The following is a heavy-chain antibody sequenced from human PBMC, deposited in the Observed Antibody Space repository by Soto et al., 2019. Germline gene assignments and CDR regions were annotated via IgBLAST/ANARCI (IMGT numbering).Heavy chain of an antibody. D-gene: IGHD6-13*01. CDR1: GGSISSGDYY. V-gene: IGHV4-30-4*01. CDR3: ARDRSKRTSSSWSKKKAPYYYYGMDV. J-gene: IGHJ6*02. Sequence: PSETLSLTCTVSGGSISSGDYYWSWIRQPPGKGLEWIGYIYYSGSTYYNPSLKSRVTISVDTSKNQFSLKLSSVTAADTAVYYCARDRSKRTSSSWSKKKAPYYYYGMDVWGQGTTVTVSS. CDR2: IYYSGST.